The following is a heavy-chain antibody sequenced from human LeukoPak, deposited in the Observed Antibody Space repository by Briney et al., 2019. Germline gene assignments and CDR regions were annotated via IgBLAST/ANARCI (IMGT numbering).Heavy chain of an antibody. D-gene: IGHD2-15*01. Sequence: GGSLRLSRAASGFTFSSYAMTWVRQAPGKGLEWVSAISGSGGSTYYADSVKGRFTISRDNSKNTLYLQMNSLRAEDTAVYYCAKVTRYCSGGSCSYYYYMDVWGKGTTVTVSS. CDR2: ISGSGGST. CDR1: GFTFSSYA. J-gene: IGHJ6*03. V-gene: IGHV3-23*01. CDR3: AKVTRYCSGGSCSYYYYMDV.